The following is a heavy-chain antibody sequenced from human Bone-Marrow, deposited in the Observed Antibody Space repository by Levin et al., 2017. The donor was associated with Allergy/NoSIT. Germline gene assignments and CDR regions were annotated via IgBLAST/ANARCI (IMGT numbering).Heavy chain of an antibody. CDR1: GFTFSSYA. CDR3: ARGVWGMVRGVILDY. Sequence: PGGSLRLSCAASGFTFSSYAMHWVRQAPGKGLEWVAVISYDGSNKYYADSVKGRFTISRDNSKNTLYLQMNSLRAEDTAVYYCARGVWGMVRGVILDYWGQGTLVTVSS. J-gene: IGHJ4*02. D-gene: IGHD3-10*01. CDR2: ISYDGSNK. V-gene: IGHV3-30*04.